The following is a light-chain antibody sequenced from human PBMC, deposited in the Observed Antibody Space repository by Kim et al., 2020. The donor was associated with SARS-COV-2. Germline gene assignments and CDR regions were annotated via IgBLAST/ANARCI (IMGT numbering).Light chain of an antibody. CDR2: NDN. CDR3: QVWDSDTDHVI. CDR1: RLQTKT. Sequence: APGETATVSCGGDRLQTKTVHWYQQKPGQAPVLVIQNDNERPSGIPERISGSTSGNMATLTLSRVEAGDEADYYCQVWDSDTDHVIFGGGTQLTVL. J-gene: IGLJ2*01. V-gene: IGLV3-21*04.